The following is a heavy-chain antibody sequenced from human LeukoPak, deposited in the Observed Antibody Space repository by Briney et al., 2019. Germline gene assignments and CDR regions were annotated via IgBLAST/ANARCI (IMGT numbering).Heavy chain of an antibody. CDR2: ISAYNGNT. Sequence: ASVKVSCKASGYTFTSYGISWVRQAPGQGLEWMGWISAYNGNTNYAQKLQGRVTMTTDTSTSTAYMELRSLRSDDTAVYYCARDRDYGVHSWGHAFDIWGQGTMVTVPS. D-gene: IGHD4-17*01. J-gene: IGHJ3*02. V-gene: IGHV1-18*01. CDR3: ARDRDYGVHSWGHAFDI. CDR1: GYTFTSYG.